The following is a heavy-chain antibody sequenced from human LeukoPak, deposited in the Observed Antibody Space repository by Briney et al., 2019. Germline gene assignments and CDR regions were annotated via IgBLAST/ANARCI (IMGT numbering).Heavy chain of an antibody. Sequence: PGGSLRLSCAVSGFTFDDYAMHWVRQAPGKGLEWVSGISWNSGSIGYADSVKGRFTISRDNAKNSLYLQMNSLRAEDTALYYCVADMVRGALPHYWGQGTLVTVSS. D-gene: IGHD3-10*01. V-gene: IGHV3-9*01. CDR1: GFTFDDYA. J-gene: IGHJ4*02. CDR3: VADMVRGALPHY. CDR2: ISWNSGSI.